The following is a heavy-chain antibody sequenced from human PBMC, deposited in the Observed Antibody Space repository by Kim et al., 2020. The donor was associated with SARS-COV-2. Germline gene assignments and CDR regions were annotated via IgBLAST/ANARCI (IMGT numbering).Heavy chain of an antibody. V-gene: IGHV4-39*01. Sequence: SETLSLTCTVSGGSISSSSYYWGWIRQPPGKGLEWIGSIYYSGSTYYNPSLKSRVTISVDTSKNQFSLKLSSVTAADTAVYYCAPIAARRYQGYWFDPWGQGTLVTVSS. CDR2: IYYSGST. J-gene: IGHJ5*02. CDR3: APIAARRYQGYWFDP. CDR1: GGSISSSSYY. D-gene: IGHD6-6*01.